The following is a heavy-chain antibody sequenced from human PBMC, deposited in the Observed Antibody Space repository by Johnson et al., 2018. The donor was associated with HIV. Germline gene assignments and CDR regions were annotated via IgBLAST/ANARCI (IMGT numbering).Heavy chain of an antibody. CDR3: AKDKSVMAPDAFDI. D-gene: IGHD3-16*01. J-gene: IGHJ3*02. V-gene: IGHV3-30*04. CDR1: GFTFRSYA. CDR2: ISYDGSNK. Sequence: QVQVVESGGGVVQPGRSLRLSCAASGFTFRSYAMHWVRQAPGRGLEWVAVISYDGSNKNYAVSVKGRFTISRDNSKNTLFLQMNSLRGEDTAVYYCAKDKSVMAPDAFDIWGQGTMVTVSS.